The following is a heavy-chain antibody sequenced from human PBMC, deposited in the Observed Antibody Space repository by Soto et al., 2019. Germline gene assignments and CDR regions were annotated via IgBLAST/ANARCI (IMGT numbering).Heavy chain of an antibody. Sequence: PSETLSLTCTVSGGSIISSSYYWVWIRQPPGKGLEWIGSIYYSGSTYYNPSLKSRVTISVDTSKNQFSLKLSSVTAADTAVYYCARWFGENDYSNAPDEAYYYYGMDVWGQGTTVTVS. CDR2: IYYSGST. CDR1: GGSIISSSYY. J-gene: IGHJ6*02. D-gene: IGHD4-4*01. V-gene: IGHV4-39*01. CDR3: ARWFGENDYSNAPDEAYYYYGMDV.